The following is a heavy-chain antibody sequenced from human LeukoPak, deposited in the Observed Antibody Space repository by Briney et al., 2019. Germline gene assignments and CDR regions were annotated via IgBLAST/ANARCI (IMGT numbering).Heavy chain of an antibody. Sequence: PGRSLRLSCAASGFTLDDYAMHWVRQAPGKGLEWVSGISWNSGSIGYADSVKGRFTISRDNAKNSLYLQMNSLRAEDTALYYCAKDQADYYDSSGPKGAFDIWGQGTMVTVSS. CDR3: AKDQADYYDSSGPKGAFDI. J-gene: IGHJ3*02. D-gene: IGHD3-22*01. V-gene: IGHV3-9*01. CDR2: ISWNSGSI. CDR1: GFTLDDYA.